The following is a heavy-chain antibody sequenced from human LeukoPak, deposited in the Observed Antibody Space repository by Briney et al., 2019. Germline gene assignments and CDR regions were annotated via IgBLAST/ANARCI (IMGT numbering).Heavy chain of an antibody. CDR2: IYYSGST. CDR1: GASISSGDYY. CDR3: ASSTGYCGGGSCYVY. Sequence: SQTLSLTCTVSGASISSGDYYWTWIRQHPGKGLEWIGYIYYSGSTNYNPSLKSRVTILVDTSKNQFSLRLSSVTAADTAVYFCASSTGYCGGGSCYVYWGQGTLVSVSS. V-gene: IGHV4-31*03. D-gene: IGHD2-15*01. J-gene: IGHJ4*02.